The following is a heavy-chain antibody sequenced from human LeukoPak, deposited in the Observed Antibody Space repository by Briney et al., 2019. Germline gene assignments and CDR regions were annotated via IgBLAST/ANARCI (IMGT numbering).Heavy chain of an antibody. Sequence: KVSCKVSGYTLTELSMHWVRQAPGQGLEWMGGFDPEDGETIYAQKFQGRVNTTEDTSTDTAYMELSSLRSEDTAVYYCATSIAVAGYFDYWGQGTLVTVSS. CDR2: FDPEDGET. D-gene: IGHD6-19*01. CDR3: ATSIAVAGYFDY. J-gene: IGHJ4*02. V-gene: IGHV1-24*01. CDR1: GYTLTELS.